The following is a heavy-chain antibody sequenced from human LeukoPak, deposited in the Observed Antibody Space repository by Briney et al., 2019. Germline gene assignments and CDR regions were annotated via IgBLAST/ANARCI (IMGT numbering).Heavy chain of an antibody. CDR1: GGSISSGSYY. D-gene: IGHD2-15*01. CDR2: IYSSGST. Sequence: SQTLSLTCTVSGGSISSGSYYWNWIRQPAGKGLEWIGRIYSSGSTNYNPSLKSRVTMSVDTSKTQFSLKLSSVTAADTAMYYCARYCSGSSCYSWGYYFDYWGQGTLVTVSS. V-gene: IGHV4-61*02. CDR3: ARYCSGSSCYSWGYYFDY. J-gene: IGHJ4*02.